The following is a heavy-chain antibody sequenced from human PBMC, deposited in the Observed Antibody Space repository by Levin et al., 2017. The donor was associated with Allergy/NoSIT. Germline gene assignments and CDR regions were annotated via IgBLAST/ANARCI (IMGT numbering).Heavy chain of an antibody. J-gene: IGHJ3*02. Sequence: LAGGSLRLSCAASGFTFDDYAMHWVRQAPGKGLEWVSGISWNSGSIGYADSVKGRFTISRDNAKNSLYLQMNSLRAEDTALYYCAKDMQVFLGPRAVAGNTAFDIWGQGTMVTVSS. CDR1: GFTFDDYA. D-gene: IGHD6-19*01. V-gene: IGHV3-9*01. CDR3: AKDMQVFLGPRAVAGNTAFDI. CDR2: ISWNSGSI.